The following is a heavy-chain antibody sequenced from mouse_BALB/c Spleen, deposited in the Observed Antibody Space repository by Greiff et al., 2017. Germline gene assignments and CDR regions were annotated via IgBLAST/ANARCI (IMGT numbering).Heavy chain of an antibody. CDR3: ARGVVGKDAMDY. V-gene: IGHV1-87*01. D-gene: IGHD1-1*02. J-gene: IGHJ4*01. CDR2: IYPGDGDT. CDR1: GYTFTSYW. Sequence: QVQLQQSGAELARPGASVKLSCKASGYTFTSYWMQWVKQRPGQGLEWIGAIYPGDGDTRYTQKFKCKATLTADKSSSTAYMQLSSLASEDSAVYYCARGVVGKDAMDYWGQGTSVTVSS.